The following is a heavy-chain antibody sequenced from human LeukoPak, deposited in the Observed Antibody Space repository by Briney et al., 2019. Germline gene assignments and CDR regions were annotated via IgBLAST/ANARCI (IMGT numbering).Heavy chain of an antibody. J-gene: IGHJ1*01. CDR2: IRPNSGDT. V-gene: IGHV1-2*02. CDR3: ARLASVPG. Sequence: ASVKVSCKASRYTFTGYYLHWVRQAPGQGLEWMGWIRPNSGDTNYAQKFQGRVTMTRDTSISTAYMELSSLRSDDTAVYYCARLASVPGWGQGTLVTVSS. CDR1: RYTFTGYY. D-gene: IGHD6-19*01.